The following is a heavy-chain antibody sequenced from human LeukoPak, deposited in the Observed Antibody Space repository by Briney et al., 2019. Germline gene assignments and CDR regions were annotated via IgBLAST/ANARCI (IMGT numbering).Heavy chain of an antibody. CDR2: IKEDGSEK. CDR1: GFTFSSYW. J-gene: IGHJ4*02. V-gene: IGHV3-7*03. CDR3: ARDKSAGADTGSSFYY. Sequence: GGSLRLSCAVSGFTFSSYWMTWVRQAPGKGLEWVAKIKEDGSEKYYVDSVKGRFTFSRDNAKNSLYLQMDSLRAEDTAVYYCARDKSAGADTGSSFYYWGQGALVTVSS. D-gene: IGHD3-10*01.